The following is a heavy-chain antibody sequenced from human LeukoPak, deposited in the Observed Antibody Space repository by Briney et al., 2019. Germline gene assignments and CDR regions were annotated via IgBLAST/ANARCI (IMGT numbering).Heavy chain of an antibody. V-gene: IGHV1-46*01. CDR2: INPSGGST. CDR3: ARVRIAAAGTDWFDP. J-gene: IGHJ5*02. CDR1: GYTFTSYN. D-gene: IGHD6-13*01. Sequence: ASVKVSCKASGYTFTSYNMHWVRQAPGQGLEWMGIINPSGGSTNYAQKFQGRVTMTRDTSISTAYMELSRLRSDDTAVYYCARVRIAAAGTDWFDPWGQGTLVTVSS.